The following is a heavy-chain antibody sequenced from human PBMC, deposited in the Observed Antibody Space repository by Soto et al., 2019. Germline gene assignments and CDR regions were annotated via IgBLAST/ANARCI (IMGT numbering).Heavy chain of an antibody. D-gene: IGHD4-17*01. CDR2: IKQDGSET. J-gene: IGHJ4*02. CDR1: GFTFSSYW. V-gene: IGHV3-7*04. Sequence: PGGSLRLSCAASGFTFSSYWMSWVRQAPGKGLEWVANIKQDGSETYYVDSVKGRFTISRDNAKNSLYLQMNGLRAEDTAVYYCARDILVDYGDPAAVDYWGQGTLVTVSS. CDR3: ARDILVDYGDPAAVDY.